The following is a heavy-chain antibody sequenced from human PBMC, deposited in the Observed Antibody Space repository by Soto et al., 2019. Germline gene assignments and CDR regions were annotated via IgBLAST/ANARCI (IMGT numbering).Heavy chain of an antibody. J-gene: IGHJ6*03. V-gene: IGHV4-4*09. CDR1: GDSVRNQY. D-gene: IGHD3-16*01. CDR2: IYRSGST. CDR3: ARTLDYGHMDV. Sequence: QVQMQESGPGLVKPSETLSLTCTVSGDSVRNQYWSWIRRPPGRGLEWIGYIYRSGSTKYNPSLKSRLTISVDTSKNQFSLKLSSGTAADTAVYYCARTLDYGHMDVWGKGTTVTVSS.